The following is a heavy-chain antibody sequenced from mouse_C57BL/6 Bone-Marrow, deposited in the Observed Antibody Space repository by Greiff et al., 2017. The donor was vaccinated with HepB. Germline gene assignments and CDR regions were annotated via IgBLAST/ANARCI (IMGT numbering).Heavy chain of an antibody. J-gene: IGHJ4*01. CDR2: ISDGGSYT. CDR1: GFTFSSYA. CDR3: ASDRAYYYGSTDAMDY. Sequence: EVKLVASGGGLVKPGGSLKLSCAASGFTFSSYAMSWVRQTPEKRLEWVATISDGGSYTSFPANVKGRFTSSRDNAKNNLYLQMSHLKSEDTAMYYCASDRAYYYGSTDAMDYGGQGTSVTVSS. D-gene: IGHD1-1*01. V-gene: IGHV5-4*03.